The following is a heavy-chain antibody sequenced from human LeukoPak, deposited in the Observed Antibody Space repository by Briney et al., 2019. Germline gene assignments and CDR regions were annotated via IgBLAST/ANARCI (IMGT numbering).Heavy chain of an antibody. CDR3: ARSGLDYDSGGYYQDAFDL. CDR2: ISAYNGNT. CDR1: GYIFTSYG. D-gene: IGHD3-22*01. Sequence: ASVKVSCKTSGYIFTSYGISWVRQAPGQGLEWMGWISAYNGNTNYAQKLQGRVTMTTDTSTSTAYMDLRSLTSDDTAVYYCARSGLDYDSGGYYQDAFDLWGQGTMVTVSS. V-gene: IGHV1-18*01. J-gene: IGHJ3*01.